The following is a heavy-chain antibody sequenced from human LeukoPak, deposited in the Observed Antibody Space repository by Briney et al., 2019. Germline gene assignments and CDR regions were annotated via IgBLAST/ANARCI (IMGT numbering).Heavy chain of an antibody. D-gene: IGHD3-22*01. J-gene: IGHJ4*02. Sequence: GGSLRLSCAASGFTFSSYWMSWVRQAPGKGLEWVANIKQDGSEKYYVDSVKGRFTISRDNAKNSLYLQMNSLRAEDTAVYYCARGPSYYYDSSGYTKYWGQGTLVTVSS. CDR2: IKQDGSEK. CDR1: GFTFSSYW. CDR3: ARGPSYYYDSSGYTKY. V-gene: IGHV3-7*04.